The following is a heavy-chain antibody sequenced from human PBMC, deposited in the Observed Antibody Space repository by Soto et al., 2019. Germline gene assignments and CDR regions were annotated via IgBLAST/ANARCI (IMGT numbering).Heavy chain of an antibody. Sequence: ESLCLTCTVSAPSITSTIDYWGWSRQSPGKGLEWIGNIYYDGSTFYNPSLKSRVTISVDTSKRQFSLSVSSVTAADTAVYYCARRGSASWRNWFESWGHGTLVTVSS. D-gene: IGHD2-2*01. CDR1: APSITSTIDY. CDR2: IYYDGST. J-gene: IGHJ5*01. CDR3: ARRGSASWRNWFES. V-gene: IGHV4-39*01.